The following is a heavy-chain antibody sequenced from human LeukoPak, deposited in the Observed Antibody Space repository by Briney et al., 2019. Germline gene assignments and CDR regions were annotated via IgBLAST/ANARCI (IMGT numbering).Heavy chain of an antibody. D-gene: IGHD4-17*01. J-gene: IGHJ4*02. CDR3: ARDLYGDYAFDF. Sequence: TGGSLRPSCVASGFTLSTYSMNWVRQAPGKGLEWVSSISTISSYIYFADSLKGRFTISRDNAKNSLYLQMNSLRVEDTAVYYCARDLYGDYAFDFWGQGTMVTVSS. CDR1: GFTLSTYS. CDR2: ISTISSYI. V-gene: IGHV3-21*01.